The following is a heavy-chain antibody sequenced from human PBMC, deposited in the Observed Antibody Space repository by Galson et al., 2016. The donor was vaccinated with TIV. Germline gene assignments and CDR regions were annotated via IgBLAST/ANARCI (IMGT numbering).Heavy chain of an antibody. J-gene: IGHJ3*01. CDR1: GFTFSGYA. Sequence: SLRLSCAASGFTFSGYAMSWVRQAPGKGLEWVSVVTGRSRSTHYADSVRGRFTISRDNSRNTLSLQMNSLRVEDTAVYFCAGTTPPAVSGNGWNDAFDFWGQGTIVTVSS. D-gene: IGHD6-19*01. CDR2: VTGRSRST. V-gene: IGHV3-23*01. CDR3: AGTTPPAVSGNGWNDAFDF.